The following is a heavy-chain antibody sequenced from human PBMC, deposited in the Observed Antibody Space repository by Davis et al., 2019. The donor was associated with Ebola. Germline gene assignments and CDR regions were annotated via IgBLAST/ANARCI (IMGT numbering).Heavy chain of an antibody. J-gene: IGHJ4*02. CDR3: ARLHVGGRYFDY. D-gene: IGHD3-16*01. CDR2: IIPIFGTA. V-gene: IGHV1-69*06. Sequence: AASVKVSCKASGGTFSSYAISWVRQAPGQGLEWMGGIIPIFGTANYAQKFQGRVTITADKSTSTAYMELSSLRSEDTAVYYCARLHVGGRYFDYWGQGTLVTVSS. CDR1: GGTFSSYA.